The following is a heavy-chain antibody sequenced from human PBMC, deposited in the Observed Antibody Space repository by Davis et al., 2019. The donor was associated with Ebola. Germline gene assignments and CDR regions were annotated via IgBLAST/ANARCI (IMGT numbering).Heavy chain of an antibody. CDR1: GYTFTSYG. Sequence: ASVKVSCKASGYTFTSYGISWVRQAPGQGLEWMGWISVYNGNTNYAQKLQGRVTMTTDTSTSTAYMELRSLRSDDTAVYYCARDGRIQLWLPNWFDPWGQGTLVTVSS. CDR2: ISVYNGNT. J-gene: IGHJ5*02. CDR3: ARDGRIQLWLPNWFDP. D-gene: IGHD5-18*01. V-gene: IGHV1-18*01.